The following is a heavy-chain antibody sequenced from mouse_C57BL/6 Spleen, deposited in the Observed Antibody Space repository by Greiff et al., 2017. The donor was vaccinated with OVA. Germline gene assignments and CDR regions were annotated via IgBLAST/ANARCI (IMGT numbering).Heavy chain of an antibody. V-gene: IGHV1-15*01. CDR2: IDPETGGT. CDR1: GYTFTDYE. Sequence: VQLQQSGAELVRPGASVTLSCKASGYTFTDYEMHWVKQTPVHGLEWIGAIDPETGGTAYNQKFKGKAILTADKSSSTAYMELRSLTSEDSAVYYCTREGDTTVVFDYWGQGTTLTVFS. D-gene: IGHD1-1*01. CDR3: TREGDTTVVFDY. J-gene: IGHJ2*01.